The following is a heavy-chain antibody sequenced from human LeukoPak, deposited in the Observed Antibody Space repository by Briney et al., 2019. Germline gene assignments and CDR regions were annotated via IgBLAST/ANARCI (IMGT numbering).Heavy chain of an antibody. CDR2: INHSGST. CDR3: ARLPVVPATIDY. D-gene: IGHD2-2*01. Sequence: SETLSLTCAVYGGSFSSYYWSWIRQPPGKGLEWIGEINHSGSTNYNPSLKSRVTISVDTSKNQFSLKLSSVTAADTAVYYCARLPVVPATIDYWGQGTLVTVSS. V-gene: IGHV4-34*01. J-gene: IGHJ4*02. CDR1: GGSFSSYY.